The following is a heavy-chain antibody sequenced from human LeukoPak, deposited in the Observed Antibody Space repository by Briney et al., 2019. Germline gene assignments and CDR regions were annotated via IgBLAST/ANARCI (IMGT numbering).Heavy chain of an antibody. Sequence: SETLSLTCTVSVGSTSSSGYYWDWIRQPPGKGLEWIGSITDIGTAYQNPYLQSRVTIPADTSKNKFSLMLTSVTAADTAIYYFARRTIDIRWAYDWGEGTPVTVSS. CDR1: VGSTSSSGYY. D-gene: IGHD1-7*01. CDR2: ITDIGTA. CDR3: ARRTIDIRWAYD. J-gene: IGHJ4*01. V-gene: IGHV4-39*01.